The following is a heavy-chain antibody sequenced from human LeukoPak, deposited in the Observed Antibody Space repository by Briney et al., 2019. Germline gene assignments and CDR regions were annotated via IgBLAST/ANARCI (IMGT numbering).Heavy chain of an antibody. D-gene: IGHD3-10*01. CDR2: LNPNSGHT. J-gene: IGHJ4*02. V-gene: IGHV1-8*01. CDR1: GYTFINYD. Sequence: GASVKVSCKASGYTFINYDINWVRQATGQGLEWMGWLNPNSGHTGNAQKFQGRVTITRNTSISTAYMELSSLRSEDTAVYYCARTRGSHPSPFDSWGQGTLVTVSS. CDR3: ARTRGSHPSPFDS.